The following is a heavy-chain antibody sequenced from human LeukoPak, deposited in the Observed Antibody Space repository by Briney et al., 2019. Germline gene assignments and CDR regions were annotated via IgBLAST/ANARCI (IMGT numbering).Heavy chain of an antibody. Sequence: PSQTLSLTCTVSGGPISSGGYYWSWIRQHPGKGLEWIGYIYYSGSTYYNPSLKSRVTISVDTSKNQFSLKLSSVTAADTAVYYCARDQVGELRPLAFDIWGQGTMVTVSS. CDR2: IYYSGST. CDR3: ARDQVGELRPLAFDI. D-gene: IGHD1-26*01. J-gene: IGHJ3*02. V-gene: IGHV4-31*03. CDR1: GGPISSGGYY.